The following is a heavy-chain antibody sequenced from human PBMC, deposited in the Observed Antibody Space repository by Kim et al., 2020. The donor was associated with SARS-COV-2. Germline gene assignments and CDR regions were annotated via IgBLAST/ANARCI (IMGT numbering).Heavy chain of an antibody. Sequence: GGSLRLSCAASGFTFSSYGMHWVRQAPGKGLEWVAAISYDGSNKYYADSVKGRFTISRDNSKNTLYLQMNSLRAEDTAVYYCAKDLYFSGLWFGAADYWGQGTLVTVSS. CDR2: ISYDGSNK. CDR1: GFTFSSYG. D-gene: IGHD3-10*01. J-gene: IGHJ4*02. CDR3: AKDLYFSGLWFGAADY. V-gene: IGHV3-30*18.